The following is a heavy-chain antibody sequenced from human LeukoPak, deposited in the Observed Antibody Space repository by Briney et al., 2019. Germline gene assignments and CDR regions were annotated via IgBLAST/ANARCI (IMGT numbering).Heavy chain of an antibody. Sequence: GGSLRLSCAASGFTFSSYAMSWVRQAPGKGLEWVSAISGSGGSTYYADSVKGRFTISRDNSKNTLYLQMNSLRAEDTAVYYCAKDRKWGLSAAAGTGQGYWGQGTLVTVSS. CDR2: ISGSGGST. D-gene: IGHD6-13*01. CDR1: GFTFSSYA. J-gene: IGHJ4*02. V-gene: IGHV3-23*01. CDR3: AKDRKWGLSAAAGTGQGY.